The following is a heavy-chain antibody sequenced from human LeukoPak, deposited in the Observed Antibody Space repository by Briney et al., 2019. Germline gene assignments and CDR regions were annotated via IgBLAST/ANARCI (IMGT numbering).Heavy chain of an antibody. D-gene: IGHD6-13*01. Sequence: GGSLRLSCAASGFTFSSYAMSWVRQAPGKGLEWVSAISGSGGSTYYADSVKGRFTISRDNSKNTLYLQMNSLRAEDTAVYYCAISSSWPRCYFDYWGQGTLVTVSS. CDR3: AISSSWPRCYFDY. V-gene: IGHV3-23*01. J-gene: IGHJ4*03. CDR1: GFTFSSYA. CDR2: ISGSGGST.